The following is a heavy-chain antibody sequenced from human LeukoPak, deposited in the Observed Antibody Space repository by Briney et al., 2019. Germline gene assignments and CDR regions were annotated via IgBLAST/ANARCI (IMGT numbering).Heavy chain of an antibody. J-gene: IGHJ6*02. CDR1: GFTFSSDA. CDR2: ISGSGGNT. CDR3: AKDLYTGSWYYCMDV. Sequence: GGSLRLSCAASGFTFSSDAMSGVRQAPGKGLEWVSAISGSGGNTYYADSVKGRFTISRDNSKNTLYLQMNSLRAEDTAVYYCAKDLYTGSWYYCMDVGGQGTTVTVSS. V-gene: IGHV3-23*01. D-gene: IGHD6-6*01.